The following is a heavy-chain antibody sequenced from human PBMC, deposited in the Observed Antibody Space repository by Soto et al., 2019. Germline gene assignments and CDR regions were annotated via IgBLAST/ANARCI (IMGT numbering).Heavy chain of an antibody. CDR2: IYYSWST. CDR3: AVPPGDYYDSSGSLDY. Sequence: SETLSLTCTVSGGSISSSSYYWGWIRQPPGKGLEWSGSIYYSWSTYYNPSLKSRVTISVDTSKNQFSLKLSSVTAADTAVYYCAVPPGDYYDSSGSLDYWGQGTPVTVSS. V-gene: IGHV4-39*01. CDR1: GGSISSSSYY. J-gene: IGHJ4*02. D-gene: IGHD3-22*01.